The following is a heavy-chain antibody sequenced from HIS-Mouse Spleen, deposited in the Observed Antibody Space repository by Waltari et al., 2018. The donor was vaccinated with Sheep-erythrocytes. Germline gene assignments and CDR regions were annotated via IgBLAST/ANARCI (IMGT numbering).Heavy chain of an antibody. CDR1: GFTFISFS. CDR2: ISSSSSYI. CDR3: ARVASGATFDY. Sequence: EVQLVESGGGLVKPGGSLRLSCAASGFTFISFSMTWVRQAPGKGLEWVSSISSSSSYIYYADSVKGRLTISRDNAKNSLYLQMNSLRAEDTAVYYCARVASGATFDYWGQGTLVTVSS. V-gene: IGHV3-21*01. D-gene: IGHD1-26*01. J-gene: IGHJ4*02.